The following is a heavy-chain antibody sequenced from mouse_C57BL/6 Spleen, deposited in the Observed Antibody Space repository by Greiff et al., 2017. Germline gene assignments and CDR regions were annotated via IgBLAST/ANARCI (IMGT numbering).Heavy chain of an antibody. D-gene: IGHD1-1*01. J-gene: IGHJ1*03. Sequence: VQLQQPGAELVKPGASVKLSCKASGYTFTSYWMHWVKQRPGRGLEWIGRIDPTSGGTKYNEKFKSKATLTVDKASSTAYMQLSRLTSEDSAVYYCERSGVVDYHWYYEVWGTGTTVTVAS. CDR1: GYTFTSYW. CDR3: ERSGVVDYHWYYEV. CDR2: IDPTSGGT. V-gene: IGHV1-72*01.